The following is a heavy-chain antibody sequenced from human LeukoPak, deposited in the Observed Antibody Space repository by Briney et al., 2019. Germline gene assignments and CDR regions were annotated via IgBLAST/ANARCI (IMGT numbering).Heavy chain of an antibody. CDR1: GYTFTSYG. V-gene: IGHV1-18*01. CDR2: ISAYNGNT. D-gene: IGHD5-24*01. Sequence: ASVKVSCKASGYTFTSYGISWVRQAPGQGLEWMRWISAYNGNTNYAQKFQGRVTITADESTSTAYMELSSLRSEDTAVYYCATGREMATITPFDYWGQGTLVTVSS. J-gene: IGHJ4*02. CDR3: ATGREMATITPFDY.